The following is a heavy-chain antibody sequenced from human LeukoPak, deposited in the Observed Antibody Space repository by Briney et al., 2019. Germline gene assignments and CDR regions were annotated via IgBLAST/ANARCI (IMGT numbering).Heavy chain of an antibody. D-gene: IGHD6-19*01. CDR2: INWNGDSI. Sequence: GGSLRLSCAASGFTFSSYWMSWVRQAPGKGLEWVSGINWNGDSIGYADSVRGRFTISRDNAKNSLYLQMNGLRVEDTALYYCARWGSGWDPSKYWGQGTLVTVSS. CDR3: ARWGSGWDPSKY. V-gene: IGHV3-20*04. J-gene: IGHJ4*02. CDR1: GFTFSSYW.